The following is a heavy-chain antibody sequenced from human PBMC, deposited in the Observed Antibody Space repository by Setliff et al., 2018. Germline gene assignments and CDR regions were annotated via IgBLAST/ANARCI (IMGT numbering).Heavy chain of an antibody. CDR1: GGSISSGVYY. CDR2: IYYRGDT. D-gene: IGHD1-1*01. J-gene: IGHJ4*02. V-gene: IGHV4-39*01. CDR3: ATTGTYRYFDY. Sequence: PSETLSLTCTVSGGSISSGVYYWAWIRQPPGKGLEWIGRIYYRGDTYYNPSLKSRVTTSVDTSKNQFSLRLNSVTASDTAVYYCATTGTYRYFDYWGQGTLVTVSS.